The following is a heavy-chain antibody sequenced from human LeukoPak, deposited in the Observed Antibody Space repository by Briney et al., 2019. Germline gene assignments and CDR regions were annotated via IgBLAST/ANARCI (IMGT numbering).Heavy chain of an antibody. Sequence: GGSLRLSCAASGFTFSSYGMSWVRQAPGKGLEWVSAISGSGGSTYYADSVKGRFTIPRDNSKNTLYLQMNSLRAEDTAVYYCARDKSSGWYGRRFGDAFDIWGQGTMVTVSS. V-gene: IGHV3-23*01. CDR2: ISGSGGST. CDR3: ARDKSSGWYGRRFGDAFDI. J-gene: IGHJ3*02. CDR1: GFTFSSYG. D-gene: IGHD6-19*01.